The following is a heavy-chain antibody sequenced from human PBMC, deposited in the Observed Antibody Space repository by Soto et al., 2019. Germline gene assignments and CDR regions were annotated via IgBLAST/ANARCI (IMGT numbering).Heavy chain of an antibody. CDR1: GFTFTSSA. CDR2: IVVGSGNT. V-gene: IGHV1-58*01. Sequence: SVKVSCKASGFTFTSSAVQWVRQARGQRLEWIGWIVVGSGNTNYAQKFQERVTITRDMSTSTAYMELSSLRSEDTAVYYCAADYCSSTSCYNGFAAKYYYYGMDVWGQGTTVTASS. CDR3: AADYCSSTSCYNGFAAKYYYYGMDV. J-gene: IGHJ6*02. D-gene: IGHD2-2*02.